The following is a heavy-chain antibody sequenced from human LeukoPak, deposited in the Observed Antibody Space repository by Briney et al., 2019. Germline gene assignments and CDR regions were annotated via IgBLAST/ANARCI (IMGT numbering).Heavy chain of an antibody. J-gene: IGHJ4*02. D-gene: IGHD1-1*01. V-gene: IGHV3-23*01. CDR2: ISGIGGSSGGST. CDR1: GFTFSSYG. Sequence: PGASLRLSCAASGFTFSSYGMSWVRQAPGKGLEWVSGISGIGGSSGGSTYYADSVKGRFSISRDNSKNMLYLQMNSLRGEDTAVYYCAKGRWNFDYWGQGSLVTVSS. CDR3: AKGRWNFDY.